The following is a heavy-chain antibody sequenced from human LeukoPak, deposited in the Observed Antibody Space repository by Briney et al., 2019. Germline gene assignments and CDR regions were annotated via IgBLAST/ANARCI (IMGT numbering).Heavy chain of an antibody. CDR1: GYTFGSYD. J-gene: IGHJ4*02. CDR3: ARGSCRGFCSDTSCYTVNY. V-gene: IGHV1-8*01. CDR2: MNPDSCNT. Sequence: ASVKVSCKASGYTFGSYDINWLRQATGQGLEWMGWMNPDSCNTGYAQKFQGRVTMTRNTSITIAYMELTSLTSDNTAVYYCARGSCRGFCSDTSCYTVNYWGQGTPVTVSS. D-gene: IGHD2-2*02.